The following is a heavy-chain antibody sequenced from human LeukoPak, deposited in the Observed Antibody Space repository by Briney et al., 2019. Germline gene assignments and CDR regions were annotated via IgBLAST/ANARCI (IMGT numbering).Heavy chain of an antibody. J-gene: IGHJ4*02. D-gene: IGHD5-12*01. CDR1: GFTFSSYG. CDR3: ARGSGIYAY. CDR2: ISSSGSTI. Sequence: GGSLRLSCAASGFTFSSYGMNWVRQAPGKGLEWVSYISSSGSTIYYTDSVKGRFTISRDNAKNSLYLQMKSLGAEDTAVYYCARGSGIYAYWGQGTLVTVSS. V-gene: IGHV3-48*03.